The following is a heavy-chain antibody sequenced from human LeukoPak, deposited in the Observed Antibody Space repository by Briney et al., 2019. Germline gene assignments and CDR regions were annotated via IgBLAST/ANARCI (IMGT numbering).Heavy chain of an antibody. CDR3: ATIAVAGEKIDY. Sequence: GGSLRLSCAASGFTFSSYGMHWVRQAPGKGLEWVAVISYDGSNKYYADSVKGRFTISRDNSKNTLYLQMNSLRAEDTAVYYCATIAVAGEKIDYWGQGTLVTVSS. D-gene: IGHD6-19*01. J-gene: IGHJ4*02. CDR1: GFTFSSYG. V-gene: IGHV3-30*03. CDR2: ISYDGSNK.